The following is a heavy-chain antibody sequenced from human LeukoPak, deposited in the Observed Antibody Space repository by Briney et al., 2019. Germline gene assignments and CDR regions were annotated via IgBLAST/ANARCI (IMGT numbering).Heavy chain of an antibody. Sequence: GGSLRLSCVVSGFTFSSYHMNWVRQAPGKGLEWVSSISTSSSSSYIYYADSVTGRFTISRDNAKNSLYLQMNSLRAEDTAVYYCAKDRCSNGIGCYYYYMDVWGKGTTVTISS. CDR1: GFTFSSYH. V-gene: IGHV3-21*01. CDR3: AKDRCSNGIGCYYYYMDV. J-gene: IGHJ6*03. D-gene: IGHD2-8*01. CDR2: ISTSSSSSYI.